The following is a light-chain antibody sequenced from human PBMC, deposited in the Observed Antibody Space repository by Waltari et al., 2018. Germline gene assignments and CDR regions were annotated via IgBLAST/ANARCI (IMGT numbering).Light chain of an antibody. CDR3: AAWDDSLSGPV. Sequence: QSVLTQPPSVSEAPRQRVTISCSGSSSNIGNNAVNWYQQLPGKAPKLLIYYDDLLPSGVSDRFSGSKSGTSASPAISGLQSEDEADYYCAAWDDSLSGPVFGGGTKLTVL. V-gene: IGLV1-36*01. CDR1: SSNIGNNA. J-gene: IGLJ2*01. CDR2: YDD.